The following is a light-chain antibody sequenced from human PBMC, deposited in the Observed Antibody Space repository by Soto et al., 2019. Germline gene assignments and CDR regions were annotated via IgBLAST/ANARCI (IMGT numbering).Light chain of an antibody. V-gene: IGKV3-15*01. CDR1: QSVSYN. CDR2: GAF. CDR3: QQYKKWPPLT. J-gene: IGKJ4*01. Sequence: EIVLKQSPATLSVSPGETATLSCRASQSVSYNLAWYQQKPGQGPRLLIYGAFTRATGIPARFSGSGSGTEFTLTISSLHSEDFAVYYCQQYKKWPPLTFGGGTKVEIK.